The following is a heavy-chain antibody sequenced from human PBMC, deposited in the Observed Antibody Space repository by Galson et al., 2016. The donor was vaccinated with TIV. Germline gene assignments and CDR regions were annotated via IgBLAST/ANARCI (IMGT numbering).Heavy chain of an antibody. J-gene: IGHJ4*02. V-gene: IGHV3-15*01. CDR2: IQSKTEGGSA. Sequence: SLRLSCAASGFTFSNAWMTWVRQPPGKGLEWVGRIQSKTEGGSADYAAPVRGRFIISRNDSENTLFLQTNNLKTEDTAMYYCVTGAVAAGTWGQGTLVAVSS. CDR3: VTGAVAAGT. D-gene: IGHD6-13*01. CDR1: GFTFSNAW.